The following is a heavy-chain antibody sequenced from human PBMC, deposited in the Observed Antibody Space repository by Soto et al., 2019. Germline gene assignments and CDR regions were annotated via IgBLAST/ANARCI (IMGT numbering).Heavy chain of an antibody. J-gene: IGHJ3*02. CDR3: ARGPTVCDAFDI. V-gene: IGHV4-34*01. CDR1: GWWFSGYN. Sequence: PSETLSLTCADYGWWFSGYNWSWVRQPPGKGLEWIGEIKHSGSTNYNPSLKSRVNISVDTSNNQYSPKLSSVTAADTAVYSCARGPTVCDAFDIWGQGTMVTVSS. D-gene: IGHD3-16*01. CDR2: IKHSGST.